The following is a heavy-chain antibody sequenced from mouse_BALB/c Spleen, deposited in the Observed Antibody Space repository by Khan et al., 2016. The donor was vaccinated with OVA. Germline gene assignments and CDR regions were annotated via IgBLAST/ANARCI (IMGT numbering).Heavy chain of an antibody. V-gene: IGHV14-3*02. CDR3: ARITYYGGSY. D-gene: IGHD1-1*01. CDR2: IDPANGYT. Sequence: VQLKESGAELVKPGASVKLSCTTSGFIIKDTYIHWVKQRLEQGLVWIGRIDPANGYTKFDPRFRGKATITTDTSSNTAYLQLSSLTSEDTAVYYCARITYYGGSYWGQGTLVTVSS. CDR1: GFIIKDTY. J-gene: IGHJ3*01.